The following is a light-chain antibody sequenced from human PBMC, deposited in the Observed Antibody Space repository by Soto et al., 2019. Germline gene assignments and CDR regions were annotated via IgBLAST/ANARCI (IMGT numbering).Light chain of an antibody. CDR3: QPSNIWPHH. V-gene: IGKV3-15*01. J-gene: IGKJ2*01. CDR1: QSVRDN. Sequence: EILLTQSPATLAVSPGEGATLSCRASQSVRDNLAWYQQKPAQSPRLLIYRASTRATSVPARFSGSGSGTEITLNISSLQSEDFSVYFCQPSNIWPHHFAQGTNVDIK. CDR2: RAS.